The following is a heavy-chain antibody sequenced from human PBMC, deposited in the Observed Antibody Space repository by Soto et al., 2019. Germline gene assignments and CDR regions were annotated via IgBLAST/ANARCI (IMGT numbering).Heavy chain of an antibody. Sequence: GGSLRLSCAASGFTFSNAWMNWVRQAPGKGLEWVGRIKSKIDGGITDYAAPVKGRCTISRDDSKDTLYLQMDSLKTEDTAVYYCATGTGRSDFDYWGQGTLVTV. V-gene: IGHV3-15*01. CDR1: GFTFSNAW. CDR3: ATGTGRSDFDY. J-gene: IGHJ4*02. CDR2: IKSKIDGGIT.